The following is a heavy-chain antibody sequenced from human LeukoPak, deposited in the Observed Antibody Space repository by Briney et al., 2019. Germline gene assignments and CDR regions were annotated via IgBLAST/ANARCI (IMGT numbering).Heavy chain of an antibody. J-gene: IGHJ4*02. Sequence: GGSLRLSCAASGFTFSSYAMHWVRQAPGKGLEYVSAISSNGGSTYYANSVKGRFTISRDNSKNTLYLQMGSLRAEDMAGYYCARATIVATTRVYDYWGQGTLVTVSS. CDR2: ISSNGGST. V-gene: IGHV3-64*01. D-gene: IGHD5-12*01. CDR1: GFTFSSYA. CDR3: ARATIVATTRVYDY.